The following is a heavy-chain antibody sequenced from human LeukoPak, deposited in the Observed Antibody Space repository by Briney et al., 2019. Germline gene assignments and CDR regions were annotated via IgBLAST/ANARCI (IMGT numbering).Heavy chain of an antibody. CDR2: INSDGSST. J-gene: IGHJ4*02. V-gene: IGHV3-74*01. CDR1: GFTFSSYW. D-gene: IGHD5-12*01. Sequence: GGSLRLSCAASGFTFSSYWMHWVRQAPGKGLVWVSRINSDGSSTSYADSVKGRFTISRDNAKNTLYLQMNSLRAEDTAVYYCAKDLVKVDIVATILPAFDYWGQGTLVTVSS. CDR3: AKDLVKVDIVATILPAFDY.